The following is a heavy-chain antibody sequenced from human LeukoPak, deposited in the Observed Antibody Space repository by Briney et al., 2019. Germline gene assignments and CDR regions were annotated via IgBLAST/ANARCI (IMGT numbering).Heavy chain of an antibody. J-gene: IGHJ6*03. Sequence: ASVKVSCKASGYTFTSYYMHWVRQAPGQGLEWMGIINPSGGSTSYAQKFQGRVTMTRDMSTSTVYMELSSLRSEDTAVYYCARDNFSSGSSNSYYYYMDVWGKGTTVTISS. D-gene: IGHD3-10*01. V-gene: IGHV1-46*01. CDR2: INPSGGST. CDR3: ARDNFSSGSSNSYYYYMDV. CDR1: GYTFTSYY.